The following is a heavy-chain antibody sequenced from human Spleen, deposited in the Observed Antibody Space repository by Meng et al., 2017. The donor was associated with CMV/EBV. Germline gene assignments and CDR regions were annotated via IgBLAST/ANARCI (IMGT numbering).Heavy chain of an antibody. D-gene: IGHD5-24*01. Sequence: PLQESGPGLVKPSVTLSLTCVVSGGSISSSYWWTWVRQSPGKGLEWIGEMYHSGTTNYNPSLKSRVTISMGKSNNQLSLKLNSVTAADTAVYHCATQESRDGHNPYWGQGTLVTVSS. CDR3: ATQESRDGHNPY. CDR1: GGSISSSYW. V-gene: IGHV4-4*02. J-gene: IGHJ4*02. CDR2: MYHSGTT.